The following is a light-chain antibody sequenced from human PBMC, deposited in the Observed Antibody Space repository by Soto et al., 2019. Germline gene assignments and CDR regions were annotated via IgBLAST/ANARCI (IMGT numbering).Light chain of an antibody. V-gene: IGLV2-14*01. Sequence: QSVLTQPASVSGSPRQSITVSCTGTSSDVGAYDYVSWYQHHPGKAPKLIIYEVTNRPSGVSNRFSGSKSGNTASLTISGLQAEDEADYYCNSYTRSTNYVFGTGTKVTVL. CDR1: SSDVGAYDY. CDR3: NSYTRSTNYV. J-gene: IGLJ1*01. CDR2: EVT.